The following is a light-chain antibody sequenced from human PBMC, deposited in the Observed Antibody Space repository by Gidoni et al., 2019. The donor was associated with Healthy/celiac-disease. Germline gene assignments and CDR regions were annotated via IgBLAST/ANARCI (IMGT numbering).Light chain of an antibody. CDR3: QQYYSTPFT. CDR1: QSVLYSSNNKNY. Sequence: DTGMTQSPDSLAVSLGARATINCKSSQSVLYSSNNKNYLAWYQQKPGQPPQLLIYWASTRESGVPDRFSGSGSWTDFTLTISSLQAEDVAVYYCQQYYSTPFTFGPGTKVDIK. J-gene: IGKJ3*01. CDR2: WAS. V-gene: IGKV4-1*01.